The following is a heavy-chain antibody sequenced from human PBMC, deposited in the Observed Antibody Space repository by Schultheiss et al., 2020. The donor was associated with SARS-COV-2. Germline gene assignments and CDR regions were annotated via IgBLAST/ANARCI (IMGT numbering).Heavy chain of an antibody. D-gene: IGHD2-2*01. CDR2: IYYSGST. J-gene: IGHJ6*03. V-gene: IGHV4-59*12. CDR1: GGSFSGYY. Sequence: SETLSLTCAVYGGSFSGYYWSWIRQPPGKGLEWIGYIYYSGSTNYNPSLESRLTISVDTSKNQFSLKLASVTAADTAVYYCARCPIVVVPAAIIGEPMDVWGKGTTVTVSS. CDR3: ARCPIVVVPAAIIGEPMDV.